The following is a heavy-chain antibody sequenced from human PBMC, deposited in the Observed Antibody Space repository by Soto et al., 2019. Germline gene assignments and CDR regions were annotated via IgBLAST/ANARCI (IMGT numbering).Heavy chain of an antibody. V-gene: IGHV1-69*13. CDR3: ARGVDYYDSSGYLSDAFDI. CDR2: IIPIFGTA. J-gene: IGHJ3*02. Sequence: ASVKVSCKASGGTFSSYAISWVRQAPGQGLEWMGGIIPIFGTANYAQKFQGRVTITADESTSTAYMELSSLGSEDTAVYYCARGVDYYDSSGYLSDAFDIWGQGTMVTVSS. D-gene: IGHD3-22*01. CDR1: GGTFSSYA.